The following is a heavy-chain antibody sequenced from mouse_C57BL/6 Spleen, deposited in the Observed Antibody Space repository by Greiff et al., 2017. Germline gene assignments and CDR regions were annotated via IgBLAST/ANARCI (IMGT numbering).Heavy chain of an antibody. J-gene: IGHJ3*01. Sequence: EVKVVESGGDLVKPGGSLKLSCAASGFTFSSYGMSWVRQTPDKRLEWVATISSGGSYTYYPDSVKGRFTISRDNAKNTLYLQMSSLKSEDTAMYYCARRALSTMVTTSFAYWGQGTLVTVSA. V-gene: IGHV5-6*01. D-gene: IGHD2-2*01. CDR1: GFTFSSYG. CDR2: ISSGGSYT. CDR3: ARRALSTMVTTSFAY.